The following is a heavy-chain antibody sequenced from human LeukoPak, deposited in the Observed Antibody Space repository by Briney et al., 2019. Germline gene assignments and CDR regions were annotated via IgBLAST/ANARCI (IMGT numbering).Heavy chain of an antibody. J-gene: IGHJ4*02. V-gene: IGHV1-8*01. CDR2: MNPYSGNT. CDR3: ARGRRDCSTSTCSYYFDY. D-gene: IGHD2-2*01. CDR1: GYTFTNYD. Sequence: GASVKVSCKASGYTFTNYDINWVRQATGQGLEWMGWMNPYSGNTGYAQKFQGRVTMTRNTSISTAYMELSRLRSEDTAVYYCARGRRDCSTSTCSYYFDYWGQGTLVTVSS.